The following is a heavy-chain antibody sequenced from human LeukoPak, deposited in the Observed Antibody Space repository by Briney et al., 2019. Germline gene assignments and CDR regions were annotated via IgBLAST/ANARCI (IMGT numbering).Heavy chain of an antibody. CDR3: AKDLRGSREVDY. D-gene: IGHD1-26*01. CDR2: IKNKADGGTA. J-gene: IGHJ4*02. Sequence: GGSLRLSCAASGLNFNNAWMSWVRQAPGKGLEWVGRIKNKADGGTADYAAPVKGRFTISRDNSKNTLYLQMNSLRAEDTAVYYCAKDLRGSREVDYWGQGTLVTVSS. CDR1: GLNFNNAW. V-gene: IGHV3-15*01.